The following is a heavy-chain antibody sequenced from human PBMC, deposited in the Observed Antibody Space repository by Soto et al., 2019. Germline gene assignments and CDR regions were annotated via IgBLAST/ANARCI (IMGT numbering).Heavy chain of an antibody. CDR2: IYPGDSHT. CDR3: ARGYYDNSGYYDY. V-gene: IGHV5-51*01. Sequence: PGESLKISCKGSGYSFTSYWIAWVRQMPGKGPEWMGIIYPGDSHTRYSPSFQGQVTISADKSISTAYLQWSSLKASDTAMYYCARGYYDNSGYYDYWGQGTLVTVSS. CDR1: GYSFTSYW. J-gene: IGHJ4*02. D-gene: IGHD3-22*01.